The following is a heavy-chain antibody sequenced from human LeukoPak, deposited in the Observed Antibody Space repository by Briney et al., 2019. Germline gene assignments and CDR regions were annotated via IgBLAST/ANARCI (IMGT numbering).Heavy chain of an antibody. V-gene: IGHV4-39*07. CDR2: IYYSGST. CDR1: GGSISSSSYY. D-gene: IGHD3-22*01. CDR3: ARDYSGYYT. Sequence: SETLSLTCTVSGGSISSSSYYWGWIRQPPGKGLEWIGSIYYSGSTYYNPSLKSRVTISVDTSKNQFSLKLSSVTAADTAVYYCARDYSGYYTWGQGTLVTVSS. J-gene: IGHJ4*02.